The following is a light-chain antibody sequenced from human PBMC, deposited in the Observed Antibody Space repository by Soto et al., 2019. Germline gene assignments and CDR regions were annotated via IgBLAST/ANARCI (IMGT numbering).Light chain of an antibody. V-gene: IGKV1-27*01. Sequence: EIQMTQSPSSLSASVGDRVTITCRASQGISHYLAWYQQKPGKVPKLLIYAASTLQSGVPSRFSGSGSGTDFTLTIGSLPPEDVGVYSCQRDDSDPRVTFGPGTKVDIK. CDR2: AAS. CDR1: QGISHY. CDR3: QRDDSDPRVT. J-gene: IGKJ3*01.